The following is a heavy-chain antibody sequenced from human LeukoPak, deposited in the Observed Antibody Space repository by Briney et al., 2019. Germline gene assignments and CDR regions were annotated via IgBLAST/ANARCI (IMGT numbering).Heavy chain of an antibody. CDR1: GFTFSSDA. CDR3: AIGLAVAGNY. D-gene: IGHD6-19*01. Sequence: PGGSLRLSCAASGFTFSSDAMSWVRRAPGKGLEWVSAISGSGGSTYYADSVKGRFTISRDNSKNTLYLQMNSLRAEDTAVYYCAIGLAVAGNYWGQGTLVTVSS. CDR2: ISGSGGST. V-gene: IGHV3-23*01. J-gene: IGHJ4*02.